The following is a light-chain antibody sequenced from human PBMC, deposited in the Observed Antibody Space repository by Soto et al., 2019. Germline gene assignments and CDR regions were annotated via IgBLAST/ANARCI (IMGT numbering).Light chain of an antibody. V-gene: IGLV1-47*01. CDR3: AAWDDSLSGPV. Sequence: QSVLTQPPSASGTPGQRVTISCSGSSSNIGSNYVYWYQQLAGTAPKLLIYSNNQRPSGVPDRFSGSKSGTSASLAISGLRSEDEADYYCAAWDDSLSGPVFGGGTKLTVL. CDR1: SSNIGSNY. CDR2: SNN. J-gene: IGLJ2*01.